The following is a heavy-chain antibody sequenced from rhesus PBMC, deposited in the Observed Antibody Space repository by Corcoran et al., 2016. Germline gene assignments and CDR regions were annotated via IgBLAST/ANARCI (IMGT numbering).Heavy chain of an antibody. D-gene: IGHD6-25*01. V-gene: IGHV4-169*01. CDR1: GGSFSSNY. CDR3: ARSPPGYSGSWNGISLNY. CDR2: IYGIGSST. J-gene: IGHJ4*01. Sequence: QLQLQESGSGLVKPSETLSVTCAVSGGSFSSNYWSWIRQAPGKGLEWIGRIYGIGSSTNYNPSLKSRVTLSVDTSKNQLSLKLSSVTAADTAVYYCARSPPGYSGSWNGISLNYWGQGVLVTVSS.